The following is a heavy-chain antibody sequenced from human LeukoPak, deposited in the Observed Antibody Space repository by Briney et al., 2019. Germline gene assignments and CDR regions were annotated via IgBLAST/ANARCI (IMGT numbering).Heavy chain of an antibody. CDR2: IYHSGST. V-gene: IGHV4-38-2*02. Sequence: SETLSLTCTVSGYSISSGYYWGWIRQPPGKGLEWIGSIYHSGSTYYNPSLKSRVTISVDTSKNQFSLKLSSVTAADTAVYYCARVVGGVITYWGQGTLVTVSP. D-gene: IGHD3-10*01. J-gene: IGHJ4*02. CDR1: GYSISSGYY. CDR3: ARVVGGVITY.